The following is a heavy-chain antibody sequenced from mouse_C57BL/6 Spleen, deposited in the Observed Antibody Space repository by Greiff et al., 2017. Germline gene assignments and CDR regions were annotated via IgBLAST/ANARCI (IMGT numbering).Heavy chain of an antibody. CDR2: IHPGNGDT. Sequence: QVQLQQSGPELVKPGASVKISCKASGYAFTSSWMNWVKQRPGKGLEWIGMIHPGNGDTNYNGKFKGKATLTVEKSSSTAYMQLSRLTSEDSAVWFCVVRYYNAMDYWGKGTSVTVSS. CDR3: VVRYYNAMDY. CDR1: GYAFTSSW. D-gene: IGHD2-12*01. J-gene: IGHJ4*01. V-gene: IGHV1-82*01.